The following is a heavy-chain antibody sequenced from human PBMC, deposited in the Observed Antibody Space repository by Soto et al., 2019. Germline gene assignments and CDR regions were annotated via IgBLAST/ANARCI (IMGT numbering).Heavy chain of an antibody. J-gene: IGHJ4*02. CDR3: ARDLGDRATDY. Sequence: SETLSLTCAVYGGSFSGYYWSWIRQPPGKGLEWIGEINHSGSTNYNPSLKSRVTISVDTSKNQFSLKLSSVTAADTAVYYCARDLGDRATDYWGQGTLVTVSS. V-gene: IGHV4-34*01. CDR1: GGSFSGYY. CDR2: INHSGST. D-gene: IGHD3-22*01.